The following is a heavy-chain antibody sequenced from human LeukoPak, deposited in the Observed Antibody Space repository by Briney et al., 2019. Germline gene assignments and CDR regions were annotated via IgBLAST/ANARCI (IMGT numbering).Heavy chain of an antibody. D-gene: IGHD6-13*01. V-gene: IGHV3-23*01. CDR2: IGSSGGGT. Sequence: GGSLRLSCAASGFTFSTYAMGWVRQAPGKGLEWVSLIGSSGGGTYFADSVKGRFTISRDNSKNTLYLQMDGLRAEDTAIYYCAPDLRGSAWSLDDWGQGTLVTVSS. J-gene: IGHJ4*02. CDR3: APDLRGSAWSLDD. CDR1: GFTFSTYA.